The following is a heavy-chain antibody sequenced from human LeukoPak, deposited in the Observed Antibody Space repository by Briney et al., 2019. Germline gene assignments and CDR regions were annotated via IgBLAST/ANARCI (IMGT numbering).Heavy chain of an antibody. CDR1: GFAFTKAW. D-gene: IGHD6-13*01. V-gene: IGHV3-15*01. CDR3: TTNAAVGTWEIFDY. CDR2: IKRKGNGGTT. Sequence: GGSLRLSCAASGFAFTKAWMTWVRQAPGKGLEWVCRIKRKGNGGTTDYAARVKGRFTISRDDSKSRLYLQMNSLITEDTAVYYCTTNAAVGTWEIFDYWGQGTRVTVSS. J-gene: IGHJ4*02.